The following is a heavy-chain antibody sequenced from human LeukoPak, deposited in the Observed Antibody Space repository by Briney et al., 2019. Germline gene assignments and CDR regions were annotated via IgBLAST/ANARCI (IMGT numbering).Heavy chain of an antibody. D-gene: IGHD3-22*01. CDR3: ARDTTNVYYYDTSGYDH. CDR2: IYYSGST. J-gene: IGHJ4*02. CDR1: GVSIRSYY. Sequence: SETLSLTCTVSGVSIRSYYWSWIRQPPGKELEWIGYIYYSGSTKYNPSLKSRVTISVDTSKNQFSLKLSSVTAADTAVYYCARDTTNVYYYDTSGYDHWGQGTLVTVSS. V-gene: IGHV4-59*01.